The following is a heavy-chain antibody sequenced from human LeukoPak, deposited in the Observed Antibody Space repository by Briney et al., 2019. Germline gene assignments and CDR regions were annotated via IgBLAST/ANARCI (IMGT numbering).Heavy chain of an antibody. Sequence: GGSLRLSCAASGFTFSSYAMSWVRQAPGKGLEWVSAISGSGGSTYYADSVKGRFTISRDNSKNTLYLQMNSLRAEDTAVYYCAKGYCSSTSCSYYFDYWSQGTLVTVSS. CDR3: AKGYCSSTSCSYYFDY. J-gene: IGHJ4*02. D-gene: IGHD2-2*01. CDR1: GFTFSSYA. CDR2: ISGSGGST. V-gene: IGHV3-23*01.